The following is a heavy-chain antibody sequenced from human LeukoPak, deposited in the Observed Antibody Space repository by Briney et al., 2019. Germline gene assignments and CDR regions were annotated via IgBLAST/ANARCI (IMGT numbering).Heavy chain of an antibody. J-gene: IGHJ4*02. D-gene: IGHD3-9*01. CDR1: GYSFTNYY. Sequence: GASVNVSCTTSGYSFTNYYIHWVRQAPGQGLQWTGIINPSGGSTNYAQKFQGRVTLARDTSTSTVYMYLSSLRSEDTAVYFCARDQGLTGYFDYWGQGTLVTVSS. CDR3: ARDQGLTGYFDY. CDR2: INPSGGST. V-gene: IGHV1-46*01.